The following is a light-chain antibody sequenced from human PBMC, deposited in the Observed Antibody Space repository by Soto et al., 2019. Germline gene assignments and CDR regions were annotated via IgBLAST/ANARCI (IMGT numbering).Light chain of an antibody. V-gene: IGLV1-40*01. CDR2: GHT. J-gene: IGLJ1*01. CDR3: QSHDSSLSTYV. Sequence: QSVLTQPPSVSGALGQRVTISCTGSSSNIGAGYDVHWYQQLPGTAPKLLIYGHTNRPSGVPDRFSGSRSGTSASLAISGLQAEDEADYYCQSHDSSLSTYVFGTGTNVTVL. CDR1: SSNIGAGYD.